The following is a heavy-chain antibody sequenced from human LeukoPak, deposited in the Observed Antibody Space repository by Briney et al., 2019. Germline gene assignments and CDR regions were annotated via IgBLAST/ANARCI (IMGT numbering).Heavy chain of an antibody. CDR2: INPNSGGT. Sequence: ASVKVSCKASVYTFTGYYMRWVRRAPGQGLEWMGWINPNSGGTNYAQKFQGRVTMTRDTSISTAYMELSRLRSDDTAVYYGAKTYYYDSSGYYMYFQHWGQGTLVTVSS. CDR1: VYTFTGYY. J-gene: IGHJ1*01. D-gene: IGHD3-22*01. CDR3: AKTYYYDSSGYYMYFQH. V-gene: IGHV1-2*02.